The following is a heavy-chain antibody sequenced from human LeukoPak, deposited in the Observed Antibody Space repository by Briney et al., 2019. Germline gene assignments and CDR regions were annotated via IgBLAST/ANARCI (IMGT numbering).Heavy chain of an antibody. CDR2: MNPNSGNT. V-gene: IGHV1-8*03. Sequence: ASVKVSFKASGYTFTSYDINWVRQATGQGLEWMGWMNPNSGNTGYAQKFQGRVTIARNTSISTAYMELSSLRSDDTAVYYCARQAYCGGDCYSDAFEIWGQGTMVTVSS. D-gene: IGHD2-21*02. CDR1: GYTFTSYD. CDR3: ARQAYCGGDCYSDAFEI. J-gene: IGHJ3*02.